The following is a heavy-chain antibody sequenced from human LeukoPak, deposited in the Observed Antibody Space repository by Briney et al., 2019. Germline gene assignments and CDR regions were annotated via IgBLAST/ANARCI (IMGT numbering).Heavy chain of an antibody. V-gene: IGHV3-66*01. D-gene: IGHD6-19*01. CDR2: ISSDGDT. J-gene: IGHJ6*02. CDR3: ARGQEQFSSPWQWGPRRKNFYYYGMDV. CDR1: GFTVSSSS. Sequence: GGSLRLSCAASGFTVSSSSMNWVRLGPGKGLEWVSVISSDGDTYYADSVKGRFIISRDNSRNTLSLQMHGLRADDTAVYYCARGQEQFSSPWQWGPRRKNFYYYGMDVWGQGTTVTVSS.